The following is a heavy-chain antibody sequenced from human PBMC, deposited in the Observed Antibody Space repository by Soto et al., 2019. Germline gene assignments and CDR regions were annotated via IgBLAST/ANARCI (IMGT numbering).Heavy chain of an antibody. CDR1: GFTFSDYY. V-gene: IGHV3-11*06. CDR2: ISSSSSYT. J-gene: IGHJ4*02. Sequence: GALGLSGAASGFTFSDYYMSWIRQAPGKGLEWVSYISSSSSYTNYADSVKGRFTISRDNAKNSLYLQMNSLRAEDTAVYYCERLYYDILTGYYVDYWGQGTLVTVSS. D-gene: IGHD3-9*01. CDR3: ERLYYDILTGYYVDY.